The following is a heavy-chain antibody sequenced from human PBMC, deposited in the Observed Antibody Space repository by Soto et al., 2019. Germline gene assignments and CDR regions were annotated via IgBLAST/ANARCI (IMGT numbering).Heavy chain of an antibody. Sequence: QVHLEESGGGVVQPGRSLRLSCAASGFSFSTYGMHWVRQAPGKGLEWVAVISHDGGNEYYADSVKGRFTISRDSSKNTVYLQMNNVRAEDTAVYYCAKDPSSGYTRGYFDSWGLGTLVTVSS. D-gene: IGHD3-22*01. V-gene: IGHV3-30*18. CDR1: GFSFSTYG. CDR2: ISHDGGNE. CDR3: AKDPSSGYTRGYFDS. J-gene: IGHJ2*01.